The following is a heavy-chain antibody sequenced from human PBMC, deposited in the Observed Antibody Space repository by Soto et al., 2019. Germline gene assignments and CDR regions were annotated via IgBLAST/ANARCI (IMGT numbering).Heavy chain of an antibody. CDR2: INPSGGST. CDR1: GYTFTSYY. D-gene: IGHD2-2*01. Sequence: ASVKVSCKASGYTFTSYYIHWVRQAPGQGLEWMGIINPSGGSTSYAQKFQGRVTMTRDTSTSTVYMELSSLRSEDTAVYYCARVVRCSCSSCHRGLFSLWGQGTLVIVSS. CDR3: ARVVRCSCSSCHRGLFSL. J-gene: IGHJ4*02. V-gene: IGHV1-46*03.